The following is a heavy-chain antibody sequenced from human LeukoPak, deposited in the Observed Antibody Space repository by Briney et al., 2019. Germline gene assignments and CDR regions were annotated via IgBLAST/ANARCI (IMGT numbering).Heavy chain of an antibody. D-gene: IGHD2-15*01. CDR2: ISSSSSTI. V-gene: IGHV3-48*04. CDR3: ARDLGYCSGGSCDNWLDP. J-gene: IGHJ5*02. Sequence: PGGSLRLSCAASGFTFSSYSMNWVRQAPGKGLEWVSYISSSSSTIYYADSVKGRFTISRDNAKNSLYLQMNSLRAEDTAVYYCARDLGYCSGGSCDNWLDPWGQGTLVTVSS. CDR1: GFTFSSYS.